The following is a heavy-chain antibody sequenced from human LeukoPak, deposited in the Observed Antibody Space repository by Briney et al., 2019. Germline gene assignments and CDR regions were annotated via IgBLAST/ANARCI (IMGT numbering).Heavy chain of an antibody. V-gene: IGHV3-23*01. CDR3: AKGGQDYNPFYW. CDR2: IKGGGGDP. Sequence: QPGGSLRLSCAASGFTFSTSAMGWVRQAPGKGLEWVSSIKGGGGDPFYADSVKGRFTISRDNSKNTLFLQLNSLRAEDTAVYYCAKGGQDYNPFYWWGQGTLVTVSS. CDR1: GFTFSTSA. D-gene: IGHD4-11*01. J-gene: IGHJ4*02.